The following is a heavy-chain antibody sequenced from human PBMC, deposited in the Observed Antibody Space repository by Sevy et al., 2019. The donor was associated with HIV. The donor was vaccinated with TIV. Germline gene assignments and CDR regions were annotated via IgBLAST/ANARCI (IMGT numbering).Heavy chain of an antibody. J-gene: IGHJ6*02. CDR1: GYTFTGYY. V-gene: IGHV1-2*04. Sequence: ASVKVSCKASGYTFTGYYMHWVRQAPGQGLEWMGWINPNSGGTNYAQKFQGWVTMTRETSISTAYMELSRLRSDDTAVYYCARGVPPPSIWFGELSGYYGMDVWGQGTTVTVSS. CDR3: ARGVPPPSIWFGELSGYYGMDV. CDR2: INPNSGGT. D-gene: IGHD3-10*01.